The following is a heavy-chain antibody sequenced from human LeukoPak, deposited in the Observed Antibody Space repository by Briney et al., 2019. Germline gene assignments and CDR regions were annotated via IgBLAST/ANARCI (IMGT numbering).Heavy chain of an antibody. V-gene: IGHV3-23*01. Sequence: GGSLRLSCAASGFTFSNYAMSWVRQAPGKGLEWSSTIIGSGGSTYYADSVKGRFTVSRDNSKNTLNLQMNGLRAEDMAVYYCAKDLWWFGELSSFDSWGQGTLVTVSS. CDR3: AKDLWWFGELSSFDS. CDR1: GFTFSNYA. J-gene: IGHJ4*02. CDR2: IIGSGGST. D-gene: IGHD3-10*01.